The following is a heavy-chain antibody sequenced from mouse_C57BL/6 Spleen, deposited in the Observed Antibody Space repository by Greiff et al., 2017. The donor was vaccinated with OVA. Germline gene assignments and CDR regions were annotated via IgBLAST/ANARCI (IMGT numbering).Heavy chain of an antibody. CDR1: GFTFTDYY. Sequence: EVQRVESGGGLVQPGGSLSLSCAASGFTFTDYYMSWVRQPPGKALEWLGFIRNKANGYTTEYSASVKGRFTISRDNSQSILYRQMNALRAEDSATYYCARYSNYFDYWGQGTTLTVSS. CDR3: ARYSNYFDY. V-gene: IGHV7-3*01. CDR2: IRNKANGYTT. J-gene: IGHJ2*01.